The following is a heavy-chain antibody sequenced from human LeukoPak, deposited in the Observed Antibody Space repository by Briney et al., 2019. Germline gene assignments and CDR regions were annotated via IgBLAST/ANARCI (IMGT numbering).Heavy chain of an antibody. CDR3: ARYRYDSSGYLVDY. Sequence: ASVKVSCKASGYTFTSYGISWVRQAPGQGLEWMGGIIPIFGTANYAQKFQGRVTITADESTSTAYMELSSLRSEDTAVYYCARYRYDSSGYLVDYWGQGTLVTVSS. CDR1: GYTFTSYG. V-gene: IGHV1-69*13. CDR2: IIPIFGTA. J-gene: IGHJ4*02. D-gene: IGHD3-22*01.